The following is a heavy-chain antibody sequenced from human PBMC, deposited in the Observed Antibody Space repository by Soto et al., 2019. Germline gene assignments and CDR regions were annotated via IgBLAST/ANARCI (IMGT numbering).Heavy chain of an antibody. D-gene: IGHD3-22*01. CDR3: ARGVSVVVIAQVGDY. Sequence: ASVKVSCKASGYTFTGYYMHWVRQAPGQGLEWMGWINPNSGGTNYAQKFQGRVTMTRDTSISTAYMELSRLRSDDTAVYYCARGVSVVVIAQVGDYWGQGTLVTVYS. CDR2: INPNSGGT. CDR1: GYTFTGYY. J-gene: IGHJ4*02. V-gene: IGHV1-2*02.